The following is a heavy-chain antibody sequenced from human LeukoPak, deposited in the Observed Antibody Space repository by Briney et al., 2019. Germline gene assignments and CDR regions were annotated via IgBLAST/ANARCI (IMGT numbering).Heavy chain of an antibody. J-gene: IGHJ6*03. CDR3: ARKPHCSSTSCYTAYYYYYYMDV. Sequence: SETLSLTCTVSGGSISSSSYYWGWIRQPPGKGLEWIGSIYYSGSTYYNPSLKSRVTISVDTSKSQFSLKLSSVTAADTAVYYCARKPHCSSTSCYTAYYYYYYMDVWGKGTTVTVSS. D-gene: IGHD2-2*02. V-gene: IGHV4-39*01. CDR1: GGSISSSSYY. CDR2: IYYSGST.